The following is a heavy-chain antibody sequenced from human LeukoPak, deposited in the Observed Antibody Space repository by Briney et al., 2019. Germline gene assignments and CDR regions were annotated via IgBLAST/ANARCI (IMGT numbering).Heavy chain of an antibody. CDR3: ARRGRKGYCSSTSCTPGFRY. J-gene: IGHJ4*02. CDR2: IYHSGST. CDR1: GGSISSSNW. D-gene: IGHD2-2*01. Sequence: PSGTLSLTCAVSGGSISSSNWWSWVRQPPGKGLEWIGEIYHSGSTNYNPSLKSRVTISVDTSKNQFSLKLSSVTAADTAVYYCARRGRKGYCSSTSCTPGFRYWGQGTLVTVSS. V-gene: IGHV4-4*02.